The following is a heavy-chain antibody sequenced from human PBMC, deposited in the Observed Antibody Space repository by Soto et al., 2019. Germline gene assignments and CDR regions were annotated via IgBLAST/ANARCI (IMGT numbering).Heavy chain of an antibody. D-gene: IGHD3-16*01. V-gene: IGHV3-48*02. J-gene: IGHJ4*02. CDR3: ARSLGGGHWDY. Sequence: EVQLVESGGGVVQPGGSLRLSCAASGFTVSNYDMVWVRQAPGKGLEWVSFITSNAKTINYVDAVKGRFTISRDNAKNSRNLQMNSLRDEDTAVYYCARSLGGGHWDYWGQGTLVTVSS. CDR2: ITSNAKTI. CDR1: GFTVSNYD.